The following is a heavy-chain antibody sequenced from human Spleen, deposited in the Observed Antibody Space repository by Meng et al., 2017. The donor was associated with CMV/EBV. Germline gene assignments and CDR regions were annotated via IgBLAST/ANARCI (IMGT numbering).Heavy chain of an antibody. CDR1: GFTFSSYA. Sequence: ASGFTFSSYAMSWVHQAPGRGLERVSSISGHGRSTYYADSVMGRFTISRDNSRNTLYLQMSSLSAEDTAVYYCAKMDDFWSGYYFDSWGQGTLVTVSS. D-gene: IGHD3-3*01. CDR2: ISGHGRST. CDR3: AKMDDFWSGYYFDS. V-gene: IGHV3-23*01. J-gene: IGHJ4*02.